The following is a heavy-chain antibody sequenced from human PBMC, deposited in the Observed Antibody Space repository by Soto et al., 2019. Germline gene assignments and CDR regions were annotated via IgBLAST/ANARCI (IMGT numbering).Heavy chain of an antibody. Sequence: ASVKVSCKASGYTFTSYAMHWVRQAPGQRLEWMGWINAGNGNTKYSQKFQGRVTITRDTSASTAYMELSSLRSEDTAVYYCAREDDFWSGFHYWGQGTLVTVSS. CDR3: AREDDFWSGFHY. D-gene: IGHD3-3*01. V-gene: IGHV1-3*01. CDR2: INAGNGNT. J-gene: IGHJ4*02. CDR1: GYTFTSYA.